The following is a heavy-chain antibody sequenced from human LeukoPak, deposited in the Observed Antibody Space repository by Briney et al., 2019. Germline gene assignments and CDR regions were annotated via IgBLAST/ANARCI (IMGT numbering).Heavy chain of an antibody. CDR1: GGTFSSYA. D-gene: IGHD3-22*01. J-gene: IGHJ4*02. CDR3: ASYYDSSGYYYYES. V-gene: IGHV1-69*05. CDR2: IIPIFGTA. Sequence: ASVKVSCKASGGTFSSYAISWVRPAPGQGLEWMGGIIPIFGTANYAQKFQGRVTISTDDSTRTDYTELSSLRYEDTAVYYCASYYDSSGYYYYESWGQGTLVTVRS.